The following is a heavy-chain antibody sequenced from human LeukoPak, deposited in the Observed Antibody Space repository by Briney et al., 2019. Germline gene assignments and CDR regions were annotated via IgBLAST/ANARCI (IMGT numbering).Heavy chain of an antibody. CDR2: INSDGSST. CDR1: GFIFSNYW. CDR3: ARDASRGWDN. Sequence: GGSLRLSCAASGFIFSNYWMLWVRQAPGKGLVWVSRINSDGSSTSYADSVKGRFTVSRDNAKNSVYLQMNSLRAEDTALYYCARDASRGWDNWGQGTLVTVSS. V-gene: IGHV3-74*01. J-gene: IGHJ4*02. D-gene: IGHD6-19*01.